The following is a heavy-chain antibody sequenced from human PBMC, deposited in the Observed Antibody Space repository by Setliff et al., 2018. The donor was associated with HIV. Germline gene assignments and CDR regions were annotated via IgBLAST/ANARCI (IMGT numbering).Heavy chain of an antibody. J-gene: IGHJ4*02. CDR3: ARRITMVRGFDY. Sequence: PSETLSLTCAVYGGSFSGYYWSWIRQPPGKGLEWIGEINHSGNTNYNPSLKSRVTISVDTSKNQFSLKLNSVTAADTAVYYCARRITMVRGFDYWGQGHVVTVSS. CDR2: INHSGNT. D-gene: IGHD3-10*01. CDR1: GGSFSGYY. V-gene: IGHV4-34*01.